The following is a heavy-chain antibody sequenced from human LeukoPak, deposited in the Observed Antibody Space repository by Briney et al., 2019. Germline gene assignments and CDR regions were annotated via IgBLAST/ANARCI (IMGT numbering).Heavy chain of an antibody. D-gene: IGHD3-22*01. V-gene: IGHV5-51*01. CDR1: GYTFSNYW. Sequence: GESLKISCKGSGYTFSNYWIGWVRQMPGKGLEWMGIIYPGDSDTRNSPSFQGQVTISADKSISTAYLQWSSLKPSDTAMYYCARRAYDSSSSYFDYWGQGTLVTVSS. CDR3: ARRAYDSSSSYFDY. CDR2: IYPGDSDT. J-gene: IGHJ4*02.